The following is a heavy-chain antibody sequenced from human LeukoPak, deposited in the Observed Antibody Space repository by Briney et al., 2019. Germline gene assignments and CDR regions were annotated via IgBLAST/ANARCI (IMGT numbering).Heavy chain of an antibody. Sequence: SETLSLTCGISGHSTTRGYYWAWFRQSPGKGPEWIATFFQSEKSFYNASLESRVIMSLDTSKSQFSLTLTSVTAADTAVYYCASVLPVPYLLDSWGQGTHVTVSS. CDR1: GHSTTRGYY. CDR2: FFQSEKS. V-gene: IGHV4-38-2*01. D-gene: IGHD3-10*02. J-gene: IGHJ4*02. CDR3: ASVLPVPYLLDS.